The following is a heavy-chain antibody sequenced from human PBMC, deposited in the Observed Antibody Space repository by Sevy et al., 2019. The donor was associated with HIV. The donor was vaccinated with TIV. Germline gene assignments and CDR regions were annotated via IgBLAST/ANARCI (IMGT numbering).Heavy chain of an antibody. D-gene: IGHD4-17*01. Sequence: GGSLRLSCAASGFIFRNYDMHWVRQAPGKGLEWVAIISYDGSNKHYADSVKSRFTISRDNSKNTLNLQMNSLRPDDTALYYCARGNSPSVTTAPMYYYYGLDVWGQGTAVTVSS. J-gene: IGHJ6*02. CDR3: ARGNSPSVTTAPMYYYYGLDV. CDR2: ISYDGSNK. V-gene: IGHV3-30-3*01. CDR1: GFIFRNYD.